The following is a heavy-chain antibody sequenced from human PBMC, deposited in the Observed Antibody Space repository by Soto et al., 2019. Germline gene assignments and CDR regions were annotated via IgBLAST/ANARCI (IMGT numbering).Heavy chain of an antibody. D-gene: IGHD3-3*01. CDR3: AKSAGRFLEWLLDY. CDR2: INAGNGNT. J-gene: IGHJ4*02. V-gene: IGHV1-3*01. CDR1: GYTFTSYA. Sequence: QVQLVQSGAEVKKPGASVKVSCKASGYTFTSYAMHWVRQAPGQRLEWMGWINAGNGNTKYSQKFQGRVTITRDTSASTAYMELSSLRSEDTAVYYCAKSAGRFLEWLLDYWGQGTLVTVSS.